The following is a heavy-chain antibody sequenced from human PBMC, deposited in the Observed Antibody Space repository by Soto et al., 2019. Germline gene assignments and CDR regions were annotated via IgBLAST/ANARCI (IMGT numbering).Heavy chain of an antibody. J-gene: IGHJ6*02. CDR1: GGSISSSNW. CDR2: IYHSGST. D-gene: IGHD3-10*02. V-gene: IGHV4-4*02. Sequence: QVQLQESGPGRVKPSGTLSLTCAVSGGSISSSNWWSWVRQPPGKGLEWIGEIYHSGSTNYNPSLKSRVTISVDKSKNQFSLKLCSVTAADTAVYYCASVRGGYYYAMDVWGQGTTVTVSS. CDR3: ASVRGGYYYAMDV.